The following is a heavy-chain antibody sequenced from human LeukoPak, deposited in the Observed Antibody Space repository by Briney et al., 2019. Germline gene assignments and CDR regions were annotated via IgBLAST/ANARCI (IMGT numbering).Heavy chain of an antibody. Sequence: NSSQTLSLTCTVSGGSISSGDYYWRWIRQPPGKGLEWIGYIYYSGSTYYNPSLKSRVTISVDTSKNQFSPKLSSVTAADTAVYYCARYCSGGSCYPRTFDPWGQGTLVTVSS. D-gene: IGHD2-15*01. CDR1: GGSISSGDYY. CDR3: ARYCSGGSCYPRTFDP. J-gene: IGHJ5*02. CDR2: IYYSGST. V-gene: IGHV4-30-4*01.